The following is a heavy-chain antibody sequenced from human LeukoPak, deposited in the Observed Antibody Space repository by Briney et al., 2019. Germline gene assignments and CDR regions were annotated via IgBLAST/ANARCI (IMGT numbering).Heavy chain of an antibody. CDR3: ARDVAAAGAFFDY. D-gene: IGHD6-13*01. V-gene: IGHV1-69*04. CDR2: IIPILCIA. Sequence: SVNVSCKASVGTFISYAISWVRQAPGQGREWMGRIIPILCIANYAQKFQGRVTITSDKSTRTAYMEMSSLRSEDTAVYYCARDVAAAGAFFDYWGQGTLVTVSS. J-gene: IGHJ4*02. CDR1: VGTFISYA.